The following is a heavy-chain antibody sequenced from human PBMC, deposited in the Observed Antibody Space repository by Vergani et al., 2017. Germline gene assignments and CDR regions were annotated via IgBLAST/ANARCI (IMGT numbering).Heavy chain of an antibody. V-gene: IGHV4-59*02. J-gene: IGHJ4*02. D-gene: IGHD3-10*01. CDR1: GASVNSYY. CDR2: VSFRGDT. Sequence: QVKLQESGPGLVKPSETLSLTCTVSGASVNSYYWSWIRQPPGPGLEWMGYVSFRGDTLYDPSVKCRMTISLKTSSNQVSLYLTSVTAADTAVYYCARSRIYYGAGNRDYWGQGTLVTVSS. CDR3: ARSRIYYGAGNRDY.